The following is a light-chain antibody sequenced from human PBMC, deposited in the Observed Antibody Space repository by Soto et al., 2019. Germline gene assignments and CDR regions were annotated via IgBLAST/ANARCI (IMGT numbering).Light chain of an antibody. J-gene: IGKJ1*01. CDR3: QQYNNWPRT. CDR1: QGIGSD. V-gene: IGKV1-6*01. Sequence: IQMTQSPSSLSASVGDRVTITCRASQGIGSDLGWYQQKPGKAPKVLIYGISSLQSGVPSRFSGSGSGTEFTLTISSLQSEDFAVYYCQQYNNWPRTFGQGTKVDNK. CDR2: GIS.